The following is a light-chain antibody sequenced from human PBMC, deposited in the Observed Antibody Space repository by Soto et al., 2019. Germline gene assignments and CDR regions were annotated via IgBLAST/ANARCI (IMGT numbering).Light chain of an antibody. CDR2: EVS. Sequence: QSVLTQPPSASGSPGQSVTISCTGTSSDIGGYNYVSWYRQHPGKAPKLMIFEVSKRPSGVPDRFSGSKFGNTASLTVSGLQTEDEADYYCTAFAGRNELLFGGGTQLTVL. CDR3: TAFAGRNELL. CDR1: SSDIGGYNY. V-gene: IGLV2-8*01. J-gene: IGLJ3*02.